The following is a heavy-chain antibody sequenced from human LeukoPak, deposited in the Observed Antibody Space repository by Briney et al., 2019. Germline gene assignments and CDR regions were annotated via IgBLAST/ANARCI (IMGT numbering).Heavy chain of an antibody. V-gene: IGHV3-53*04. J-gene: IGHJ3*02. CDR1: GLTVSSNY. CDR3: ARDRGDSSGYYVDAFDS. CDR2: IYTGGTA. D-gene: IGHD3-22*01. Sequence: GGSLRLFCAASGLTVSSNYMSWVRQAPGKGLEWVSVIYTGGTAYFADSVKGRFSVSRHNSNNTLYLQMNSLRVEDTAVYYCARDRGDSSGYYVDAFDSWGQGTMVTVSS.